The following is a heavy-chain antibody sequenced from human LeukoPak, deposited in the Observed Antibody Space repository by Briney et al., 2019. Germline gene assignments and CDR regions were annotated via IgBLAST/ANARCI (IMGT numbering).Heavy chain of an antibody. CDR3: ARETPDYGDYGY. D-gene: IGHD4-17*01. J-gene: IGHJ4*02. V-gene: IGHV3-48*03. Sequence: GGSLRLSCEASGFTFTSYAMSWVRQAPGKGLEWVSYISSSGSTIYYADSVKGRFTISRDNAKNSLYLQMNSLRAEDTAVYYCARETPDYGDYGYWGQGTLVTVSS. CDR2: ISSSGSTI. CDR1: GFTFTSYA.